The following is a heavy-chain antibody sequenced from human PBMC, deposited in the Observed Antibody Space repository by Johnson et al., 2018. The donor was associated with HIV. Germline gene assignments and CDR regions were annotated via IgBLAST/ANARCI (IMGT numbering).Heavy chain of an antibody. D-gene: IGHD6-19*01. Sequence: YGMSWVRQGPGKGLEWVASIKQDGSETSYVDSVKGRFIISRDNAKNSLDLQMNSLRPEDTAVYYCARDHGWSRGWLFDAFDIWGQGTMVTVSS. CDR1: YG. V-gene: IGHV3-7*01. CDR2: IKQDGSET. CDR3: ARDHGWSRGWLFDAFDI. J-gene: IGHJ3*02.